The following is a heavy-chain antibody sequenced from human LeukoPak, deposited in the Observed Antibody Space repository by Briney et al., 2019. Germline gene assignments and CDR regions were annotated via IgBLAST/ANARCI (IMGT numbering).Heavy chain of an antibody. Sequence: SGPALVKPTQTLTLTCTFSGFSLGTSPMCVSWIRQPPGKALEWLALIYWDDDKRYSPSLKSRLTITKDTSKNQVVLTMTNMDPVDTATYYCAHSQLEMATNLAQGYFDYWGQGTLVTVSS. CDR2: IYWDDDK. CDR1: GFSLGTSPMC. CDR3: AHSQLEMATNLAQGYFDY. D-gene: IGHD5-24*01. V-gene: IGHV2-5*08. J-gene: IGHJ4*02.